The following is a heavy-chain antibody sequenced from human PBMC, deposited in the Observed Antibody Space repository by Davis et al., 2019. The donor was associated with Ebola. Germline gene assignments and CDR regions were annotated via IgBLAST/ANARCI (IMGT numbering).Heavy chain of an antibody. D-gene: IGHD1-26*01. CDR1: GFTFSSYW. V-gene: IGHV3-23*01. J-gene: IGHJ3*02. Sequence: GESLKISCAASGFTFSSYWMHWVRQAPGKGLEWVSTLGTSADTYYADSVKGRFTISRDNSKNTLYLQMNGLRVEDTAIYYCAKDTSNIWFDIWGQGTMVTVSS. CDR3: AKDTSNIWFDI. CDR2: LGTSADT.